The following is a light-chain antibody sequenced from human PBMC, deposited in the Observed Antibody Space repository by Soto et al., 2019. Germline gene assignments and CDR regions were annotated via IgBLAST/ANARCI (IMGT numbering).Light chain of an antibody. Sequence: DIQMTQSPSTLSASVGDRVTITCRASQSISSWLAWYQQKPGKAPKLLIYKASSLESGVPSRFSGSGSETEFTLTISSLQPDDFATYYCQQYNRYSTFGGGTKVEIK. CDR2: KAS. CDR1: QSISSW. CDR3: QQYNRYST. J-gene: IGKJ4*01. V-gene: IGKV1-5*03.